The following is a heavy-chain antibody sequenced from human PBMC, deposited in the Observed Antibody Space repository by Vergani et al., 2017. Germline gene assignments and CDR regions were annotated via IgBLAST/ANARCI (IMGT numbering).Heavy chain of an antibody. J-gene: IGHJ5*02. CDR3: VRTVALWFWETKDGGWFDP. CDR1: GYSITSGYY. Sequence: QVQLLESGPGLLQPSETLSLTCPVSGYSITSGYYWGWIRQPPGRGLEWIGSIYHTGSAYYNPSLKSRVTVSVDTAMNQVSLKLNSVTAADTAVYYCVRTVALWFWETKDGGWFDPWGQGTLVTVTS. CDR2: IYHTGSA. D-gene: IGHD3-10*01. V-gene: IGHV4-38-2*01.